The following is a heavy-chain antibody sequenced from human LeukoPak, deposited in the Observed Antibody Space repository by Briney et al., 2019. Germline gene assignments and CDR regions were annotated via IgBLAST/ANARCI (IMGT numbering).Heavy chain of an antibody. Sequence: GGSLRLSCEASGFSFDDYAMHWVRQAPGKGLEWVAGISRNSYNIAYGDSVKGRFTISRDNAKKSLSLQVNSLRAEDTALYYCAKVEWYDSSGYVNWYFDLWGRGTLVTVSS. J-gene: IGHJ2*01. CDR2: ISRNSYNI. V-gene: IGHV3-9*01. CDR3: AKVEWYDSSGYVNWYFDL. CDR1: GFSFDDYA. D-gene: IGHD3-22*01.